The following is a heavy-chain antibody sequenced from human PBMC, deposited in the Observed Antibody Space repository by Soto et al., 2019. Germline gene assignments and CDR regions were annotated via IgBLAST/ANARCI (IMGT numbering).Heavy chain of an antibody. D-gene: IGHD4-17*01. V-gene: IGHV1-69*06. CDR3: ARSRAERGTVTKDYDY. J-gene: IGHJ4*02. Sequence: QVQLVQSGAEVKKPGSSVKVSCKASGGTFSSYAISWVRQAPGQGLEWMGGIIPIFGTANYAQKFQGRVTITADKSTSTAYMELSSLRSEDTAVYYCARSRAERGTVTKDYDYWGQGTLVTVSS. CDR2: IIPIFGTA. CDR1: GGTFSSYA.